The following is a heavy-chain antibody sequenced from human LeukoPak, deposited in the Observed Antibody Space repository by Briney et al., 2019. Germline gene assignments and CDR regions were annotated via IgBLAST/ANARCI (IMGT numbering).Heavy chain of an antibody. D-gene: IGHD4-23*01. V-gene: IGHV4-4*09. CDR3: ARRPVGGTSPFDY. CDR2: IYTSGST. Sequence: PSETLSLTCTVSGGSISSYCWSWIRQPPGKGLEWIGYIYTSGSTNYNPSLKSRVTISVDTSKNQFSLKLSSVTAADTAVYYCARRPVGGTSPFDYWGQGTLVTVSS. J-gene: IGHJ4*02. CDR1: GGSISSYC.